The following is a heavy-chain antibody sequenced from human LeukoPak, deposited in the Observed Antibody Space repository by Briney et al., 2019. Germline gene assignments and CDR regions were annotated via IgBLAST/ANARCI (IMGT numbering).Heavy chain of an antibody. J-gene: IGHJ5*02. D-gene: IGHD2-15*01. CDR3: ARVSGYCSGGSCYANWFDP. Sequence: PSETLSLTCTVSGDSISSYYWRWIRQPPGKGLGWIGYIYYSGSTNYNPSLKSRVTISVDTSKNQFSLKLSSVTAADTAVYYCARVSGYCSGGSCYANWFDPGGQGTLVTVSS. V-gene: IGHV4-59*01. CDR2: IYYSGST. CDR1: GDSISSYY.